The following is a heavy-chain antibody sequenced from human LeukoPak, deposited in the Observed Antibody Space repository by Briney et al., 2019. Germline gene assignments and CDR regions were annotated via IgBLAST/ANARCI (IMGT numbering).Heavy chain of an antibody. CDR1: GFNFSTYW. V-gene: IGHV3-7*01. D-gene: IGHD3-10*01. Sequence: GGSLRLSCVASGFNFSTYWMSWVRQAPGRGLEWVANMKPDGSEKSFVDSVKGRFTISRDNAKNSLYLQMNSLRAEDTAVYYCARDGPWFGEFFDYWGQGALVTVSS. J-gene: IGHJ4*02. CDR2: MKPDGSEK. CDR3: ARDGPWFGEFFDY.